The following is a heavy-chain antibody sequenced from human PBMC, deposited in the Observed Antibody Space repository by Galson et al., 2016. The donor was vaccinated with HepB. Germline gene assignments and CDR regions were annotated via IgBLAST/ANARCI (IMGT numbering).Heavy chain of an antibody. V-gene: IGHV3-33*01. D-gene: IGHD6-19*01. Sequence: SLRLSCAASGFDFSRYGMHWVRQAPGKGLEWVAVIWYDGTNEYYADSVKGRFTISRDNSKNTLYLEMSSLRAEDAAVYYCASLLSVAGPIVNYWGQGTLVTVSS. CDR2: IWYDGTNE. J-gene: IGHJ4*02. CDR1: GFDFSRYG. CDR3: ASLLSVAGPIVNY.